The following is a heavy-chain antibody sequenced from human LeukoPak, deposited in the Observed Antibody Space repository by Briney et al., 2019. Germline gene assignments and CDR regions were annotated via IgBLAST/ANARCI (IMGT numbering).Heavy chain of an antibody. Sequence: ASVKVSCKASGYTFTSFGISWVRQAPGQGLEWMGWISAYNGNTSYAQKLQGRVTMTTDTSTSTAYMELRSLRSDDTAVYYCARTPHYCSGGSCYFDVFDIWGQGTMVTVSS. V-gene: IGHV1-18*01. J-gene: IGHJ3*02. D-gene: IGHD2-15*01. CDR1: GYTFTSFG. CDR2: ISAYNGNT. CDR3: ARTPHYCSGGSCYFDVFDI.